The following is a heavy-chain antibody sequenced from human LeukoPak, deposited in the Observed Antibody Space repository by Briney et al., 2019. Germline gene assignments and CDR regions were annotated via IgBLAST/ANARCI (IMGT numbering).Heavy chain of an antibody. CDR2: MYYSGSN. CDR1: GGSISSISYY. Sequence: PSETLSLTCTVSGGSISSISYYWGWIRPPPGKGLEWIVSMYYSGSNYNNPSLKSRVTISVDTSEKQFSLTLLSVTAADTAVFYCARATRAARHSDYWGQGTLVTVSS. V-gene: IGHV4-39*07. J-gene: IGHJ4*02. CDR3: ARATRAARHSDY. D-gene: IGHD6-6*01.